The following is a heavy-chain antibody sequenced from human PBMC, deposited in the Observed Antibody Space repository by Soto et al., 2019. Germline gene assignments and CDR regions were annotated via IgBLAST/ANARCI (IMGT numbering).Heavy chain of an antibody. CDR2: IYYSGNT. Sequence: QLQLQESGPGLVKPSETLSLTCIVPGDSISSGSYYWGWIRQPPGKGLEWIGSIYYSGNTYYNPSLKSRLTISIDTSKNHLSLSLTSLTAADTALYLCAERFCRGGTCYGYHQWGPGTRVTVSP. V-gene: IGHV4-39*02. D-gene: IGHD2-15*01. CDR3: AERFCRGGTCYGYHQ. CDR1: GDSISSGSYY. J-gene: IGHJ4*02.